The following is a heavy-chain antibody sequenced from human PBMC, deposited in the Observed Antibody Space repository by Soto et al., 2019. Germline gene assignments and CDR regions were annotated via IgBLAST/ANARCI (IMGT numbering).Heavy chain of an antibody. CDR1: GFTFSSYS. CDR2: ISSSSSTI. J-gene: IGHJ4*02. Sequence: EVQLVESGGGLVQPGGSLRLSCAASGFTFSSYSMNWVRQAPGKGLEWVSYISSSSSTIYYADSVKGRITISRDNAKNSQYLQRNSLRDEDTAVYYCARDRGGVTLGGVIMSYFDYWGQGTLVTVSS. V-gene: IGHV3-48*02. D-gene: IGHD3-16*02. CDR3: ARDRGGVTLGGVIMSYFDY.